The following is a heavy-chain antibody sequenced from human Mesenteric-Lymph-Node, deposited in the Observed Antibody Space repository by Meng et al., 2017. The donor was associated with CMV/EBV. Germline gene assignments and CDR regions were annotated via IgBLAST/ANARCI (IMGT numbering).Heavy chain of an antibody. CDR1: GYSFTTYW. V-gene: IGHV5-51*01. J-gene: IGHJ3*02. CDR2: INPGDSDT. D-gene: IGHD3-16*02. CDR3: ARSLSLAFDI. Sequence: GGSLRLACERSGYSFTTYWIAWVRQMPRKGLEWMGIINPGDSDTRYRPSFQGQVTISVDKSISTAYPQWSSLKASDTAMYYCARSLSLAFDIWGQGTMVTVSS.